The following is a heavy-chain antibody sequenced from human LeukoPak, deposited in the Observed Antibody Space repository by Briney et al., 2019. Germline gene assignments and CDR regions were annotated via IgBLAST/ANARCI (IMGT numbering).Heavy chain of an antibody. CDR3: ATDDEGLGPRDAFDI. CDR2: FDPEDGET. CDR1: EYTLTELS. V-gene: IGHV1-24*01. Sequence: ASVKVSCKVSEYTLTELSMHWVRQAPGKGLEWMGGFDPEDGETIYAQKFQGRVTMTEDTSTDTAYMELSSLRSEDTAVYYCATDDEGLGPRDAFDIWGQGTMVTVSS. J-gene: IGHJ3*02.